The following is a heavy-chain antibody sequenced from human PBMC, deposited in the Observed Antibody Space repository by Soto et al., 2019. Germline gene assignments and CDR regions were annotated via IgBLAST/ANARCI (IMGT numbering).Heavy chain of an antibody. CDR1: GFTFIDYH. J-gene: IGHJ4*02. D-gene: IGHD6-6*01. CDR2: ISSSGDTI. V-gene: IGHV3-11*01. Sequence: GGSLRLSCAASGFTFIDYHMSWIRQAPGKGLEWLSYISSSGDTIYYADSVKGRFTLSRDDAKNSVYLQMNSLRTDDTAVYYCASGSSPFTYWGQGTLVTVSS. CDR3: ASGSSPFTY.